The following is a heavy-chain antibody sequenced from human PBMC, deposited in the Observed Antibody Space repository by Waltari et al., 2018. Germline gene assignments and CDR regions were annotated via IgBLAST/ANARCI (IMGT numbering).Heavy chain of an antibody. CDR3: TKDNEAVAGPFDY. CDR1: GFTFDDYA. CDR2: ISWNSGSI. V-gene: IGHV3-9*01. Sequence: EVQLVESGGGLVQPGRSLRLSCAASGFTFDDYAMHWVRQAPGKGLEWVSGISWNSGSIGYADSVKGRFTISRDNAKNSLYLQMNSLRAEDTALYYCTKDNEAVAGPFDYWGQGTLVTVSS. J-gene: IGHJ4*02. D-gene: IGHD6-19*01.